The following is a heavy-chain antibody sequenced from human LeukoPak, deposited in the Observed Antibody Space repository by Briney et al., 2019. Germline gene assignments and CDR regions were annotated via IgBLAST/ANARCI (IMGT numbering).Heavy chain of an antibody. CDR3: ARGPGPADDGGGYCFDY. Sequence: ASVKVSCKASGYTFTRYYIHWVRQAPGQGLEWMGIINPSGGSTTSAQKFQGRVTMTRDTSTSTVYMELRSLRSEDTAVYYCARGPGPADDGGGYCFDYWGQGTLVTVSS. CDR1: GYTFTRYY. V-gene: IGHV1-46*01. J-gene: IGHJ4*02. CDR2: INPSGGST. D-gene: IGHD3-22*01.